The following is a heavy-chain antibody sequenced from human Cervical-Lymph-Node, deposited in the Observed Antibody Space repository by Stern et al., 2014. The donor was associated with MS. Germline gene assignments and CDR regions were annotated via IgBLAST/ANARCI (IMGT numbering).Heavy chain of an antibody. J-gene: IGHJ6*02. Sequence: QLVQSGSEVKKPGASVKVSCKASEYTHNNYLIHWVRQAPGQRPDWMGVINPSGATNYAQKVQDRVTMTTDASTSTFYMELSRLRSEDTAVYYCAVRNCSGGRCYSVPDVWGQGTTVIVSS. CDR2: INPSGAT. CDR1: EYTHNNYL. D-gene: IGHD2-15*01. V-gene: IGHV1-46*02. CDR3: AVRNCSGGRCYSVPDV.